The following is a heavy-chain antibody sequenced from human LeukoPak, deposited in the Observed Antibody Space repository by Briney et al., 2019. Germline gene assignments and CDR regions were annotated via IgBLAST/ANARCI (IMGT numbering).Heavy chain of an antibody. V-gene: IGHV3-74*01. J-gene: IGHJ4*02. CDR1: GFSFGDYW. Sequence: GGSLRLSCAASGFSFGDYWMHWVRQAPGKGLVWVSRINSDGSTTSYADSAKGRFTISRDNAKNTLCLQMNSLRVEDTAVYYCARGILRGFGPDYWGLGTLVTVSS. CDR3: ARGILRGFGPDY. CDR2: INSDGSTT. D-gene: IGHD5-12*01.